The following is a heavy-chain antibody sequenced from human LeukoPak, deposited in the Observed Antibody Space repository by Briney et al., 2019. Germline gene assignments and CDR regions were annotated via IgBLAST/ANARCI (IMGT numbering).Heavy chain of an antibody. D-gene: IGHD3-10*02. Sequence: GGSLRLSCAASGFTFSSYEMNWVRQAPGKGLEWVPYISSSGSAIYYADSVKGRFTISRDNAKNSLYLQMNSLRAEDTAVYYCAELGITMIGGVWGKGTTVTISS. J-gene: IGHJ6*04. CDR2: ISSSGSAI. V-gene: IGHV3-48*03. CDR3: AELGITMIGGV. CDR1: GFTFSSYE.